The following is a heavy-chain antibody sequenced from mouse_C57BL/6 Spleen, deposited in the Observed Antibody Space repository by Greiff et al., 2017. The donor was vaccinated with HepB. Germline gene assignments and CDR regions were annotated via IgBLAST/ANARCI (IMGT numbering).Heavy chain of an antibody. V-gene: IGHV1-64*01. CDR3: ARCARYSGSRQRDFDV. Sequence: QVQLQQPGAELVKPGASVKLSCKASGYTFTSYWMHWVKQRPGQGLEWIGMIHPNSGSTNYNEKFKSKATLTVDKSSSTAYMQHSSLTSEDSAVYCCARCARYSGSRQRDFDVWGTETTVTASS. D-gene: IGHD1-1*01. CDR1: GYTFTSYW. J-gene: IGHJ1*03. CDR2: IHPNSGST.